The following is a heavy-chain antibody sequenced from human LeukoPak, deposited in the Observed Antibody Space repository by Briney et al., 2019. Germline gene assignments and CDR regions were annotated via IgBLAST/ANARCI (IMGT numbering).Heavy chain of an antibody. V-gene: IGHV1-69*05. J-gene: IGHJ6*03. D-gene: IGHD5-18*01. CDR2: IIPIFGTA. Sequence: GASVKVSCKASGGTFSSYAISWVRQAPGQGLEWMGGIIPIFGTANYAQKFQGRVTITRNTSISTAYMELSSLRSEDTAVYYCARGRYSYGYGYYYYMDVWGKGTTVTVSS. CDR1: GGTFSSYA. CDR3: ARGRYSYGYGYYYYMDV.